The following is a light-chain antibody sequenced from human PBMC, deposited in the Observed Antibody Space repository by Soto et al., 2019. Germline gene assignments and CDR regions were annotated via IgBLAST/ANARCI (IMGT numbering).Light chain of an antibody. V-gene: IGLV1-40*01. CDR3: QSYDSILRGFLVV. CDR1: SSNIGAGYD. CDR2: GNS. Sequence: QSVLTQPPSVSGAPGQRVTISCTGSSSNIGAGYDVHWYQQLPGTAPKLLIYGNSNRPSGVPDRFSGSKSGTSASLAITGLQAEDEADYYCQSYDSILRGFLVVFGGGTKLNVL. J-gene: IGLJ2*01.